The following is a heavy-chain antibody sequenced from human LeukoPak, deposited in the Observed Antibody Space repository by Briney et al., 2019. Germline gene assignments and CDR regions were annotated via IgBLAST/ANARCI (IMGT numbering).Heavy chain of an antibody. D-gene: IGHD3-10*01. Sequence: SEALSLTCAVYGGSFSGYYWSWIRQPPGKGLEWIGEINHSGYTNYNPSLKSRVTISVDTSKNQFYLKLSSVTAADTAVYYCARVVYSGSWGYFDYWGQGILVTVSS. J-gene: IGHJ4*02. CDR3: ARVVYSGSWGYFDY. V-gene: IGHV4-34*01. CDR2: INHSGYT. CDR1: GGSFSGYY.